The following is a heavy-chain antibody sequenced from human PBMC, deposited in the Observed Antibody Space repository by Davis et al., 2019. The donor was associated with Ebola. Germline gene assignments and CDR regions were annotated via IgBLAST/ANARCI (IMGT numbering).Heavy chain of an antibody. D-gene: IGHD1-26*01. Sequence: GESLKISCAASGFTFSSYAMSWVRQAPGKGLEWVSAISGSGGSTYYADSVKGRFTIPRDNSKNTLYLQMNSLRAEDTAVYYCASAHRVGDYWGQGTLVTVSS. CDR1: GFTFSSYA. V-gene: IGHV3-23*01. CDR2: ISGSGGST. J-gene: IGHJ4*02. CDR3: ASAHRVGDY.